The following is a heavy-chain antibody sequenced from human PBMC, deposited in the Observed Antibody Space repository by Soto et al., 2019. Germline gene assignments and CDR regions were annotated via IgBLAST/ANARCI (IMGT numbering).Heavy chain of an antibody. J-gene: IGHJ4*02. CDR3: ARGFKGCISAACCSPSDY. Sequence: QVQLVQSGAEVKKPGSSVKVSCKASGGTFSTYTITWVRQAPGQGLEWMGRIIPVFGTTNYVQKFQGRVTITADTSTSTAYMELRSLRSEDTDIYYYARGFKGCISAACCSPSDYWGQGTLLTVSS. D-gene: IGHD3-3*02. V-gene: IGHV1-69*08. CDR2: IIPVFGTT. CDR1: GGTFSTYT.